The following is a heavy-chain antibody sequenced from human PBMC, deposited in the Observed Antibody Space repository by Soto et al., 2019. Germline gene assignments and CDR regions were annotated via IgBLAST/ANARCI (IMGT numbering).Heavy chain of an antibody. CDR3: AKDLRTPGPFYYKSRGYLTRDS. D-gene: IGHD3-10*01. CDR2: ISYDGINK. Sequence: QVQLVESGGGVVQPGRSLRLSCAASGFTFSSYGMHWVRQAPGKGLELVAVISYDGINKYYTDSVKGRVTISRDNSKNTLFMQMNSLLADDTAAYYSAKDLRTPGPFYYKSRGYLTRDSWGQGTLVTVSA. J-gene: IGHJ4*02. CDR1: GFTFSSYG. V-gene: IGHV3-30*18.